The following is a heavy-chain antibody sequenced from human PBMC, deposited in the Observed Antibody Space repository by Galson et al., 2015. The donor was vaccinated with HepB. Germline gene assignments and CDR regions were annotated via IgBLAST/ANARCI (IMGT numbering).Heavy chain of an antibody. Sequence: SLRLSCAASGFTFSSYSMTWVRQAPGKGLEWVSSISSSSSYIYYADSVKGRFTISRDNAKNSLYLQMNSLRAEDTAVYYCARGLAGGWFDPWGQGTLVTVSS. J-gene: IGHJ5*02. D-gene: IGHD3-10*01. V-gene: IGHV3-21*01. CDR3: ARGLAGGWFDP. CDR2: ISSSSSYI. CDR1: GFTFSSYS.